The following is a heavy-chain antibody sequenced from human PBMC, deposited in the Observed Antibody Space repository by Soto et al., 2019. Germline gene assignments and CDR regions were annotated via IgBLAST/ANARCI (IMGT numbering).Heavy chain of an antibody. CDR3: HGYGY. J-gene: IGHJ4*02. D-gene: IGHD5-12*01. Sequence: EVQLVESGGGLIQPGGSLRLSCVVSGFTVSSTNYMSWVRQAPGKGLEWVSVIYPGDTTFYADSVKGRFTISRDNSKNPLYLQMNSLSAGDTAVYYCHGYGYWGQGTVVTVSS. CDR1: GFTVSSTNY. V-gene: IGHV3-53*01. CDR2: IYPGDTT.